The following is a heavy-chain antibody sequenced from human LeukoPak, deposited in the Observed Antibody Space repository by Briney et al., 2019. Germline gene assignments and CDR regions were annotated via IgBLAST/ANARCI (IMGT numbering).Heavy chain of an antibody. CDR2: INPNSGGT. J-gene: IGHJ4*02. V-gene: IGHV1-2*02. Sequence: GASVKVSCKGSGYTFTNYYMHWVRQAPGQGLEWVGWINPNSGGTSYAQKFQGRVTMTRDTSISTAYMELSSLTSDDTAVYFCARVVAVAPDYWGQGALVTVSS. CDR1: GYTFTNYY. CDR3: ARVVAVAPDY. D-gene: IGHD5-12*01.